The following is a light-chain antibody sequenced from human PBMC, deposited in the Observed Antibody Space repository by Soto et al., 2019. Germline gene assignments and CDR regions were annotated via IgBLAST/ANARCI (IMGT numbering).Light chain of an antibody. CDR1: SKDVGAHNF. V-gene: IGLV2-14*01. CDR3: NSYTNTAARV. J-gene: IGLJ1*01. CDR2: EVS. Sequence: QSALTQPASVSGSPGQSITISCTGTSKDVGAHNFVSWYQQHPGKAPKVLIYEVSIRPSGVSYRFSASKSGNTAYLTISGLQPEEEADYYCNSYTNTAARVFGTGTKVTVL.